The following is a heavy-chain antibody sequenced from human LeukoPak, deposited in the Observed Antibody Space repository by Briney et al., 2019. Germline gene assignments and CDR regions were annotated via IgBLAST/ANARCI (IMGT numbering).Heavy chain of an antibody. J-gene: IGHJ6*02. V-gene: IGHV4-59*01. D-gene: IGHD2-2*01. CDR1: GGSISSYY. CDR2: IYDSGST. Sequence: SETLSLTCTVSGGSISSYYWSWIRQPPEKGLEWIGYIYDSGSTNYNPSLKSRVTISVDTSKNQFSLKLSSVTAADTAVYYCARVGGTNYYYYGMDVWGQGTTVTVSS. CDR3: ARVGGTNYYYYGMDV.